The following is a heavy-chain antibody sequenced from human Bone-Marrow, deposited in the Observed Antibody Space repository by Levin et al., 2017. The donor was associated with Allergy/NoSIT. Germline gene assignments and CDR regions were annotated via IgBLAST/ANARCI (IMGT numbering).Heavy chain of an antibody. CDR3: ARAGYIHNSDALDI. J-gene: IGHJ3*02. Sequence: SETLSLTCAVSGGSISSGDYSWNWIRQPPGKGLEWIGYIYESGSAHYNPSLKSRVTMSVDRSKNQFSLKLNSVTAADTAVYYCARAGYIHNSDALDIWGQGTMVTVSS. CDR2: IYESGSA. D-gene: IGHD5-18*01. V-gene: IGHV4-30-2*01. CDR1: GGSISSGDYS.